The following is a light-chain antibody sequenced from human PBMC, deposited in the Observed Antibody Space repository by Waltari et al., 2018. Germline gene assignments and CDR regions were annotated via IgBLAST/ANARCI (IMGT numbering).Light chain of an antibody. J-gene: IGKJ3*01. CDR1: QDISSS. CDR3: QQVNNYPFT. V-gene: IGKV1-9*01. CDR2: AAS. Sequence: DIQLTQSPSFLSASVGDRVTITCRASQDISSSLAWYQQKPGRAPTLLFYAASTLKSGVPSRLSGSGSGTEFTLTISSLQPEDFVTYYCQQVNNYPFTFGPGTILDVK.